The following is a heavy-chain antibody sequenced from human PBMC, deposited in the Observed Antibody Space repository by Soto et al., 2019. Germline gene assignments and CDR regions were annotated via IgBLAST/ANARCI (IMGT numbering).Heavy chain of an antibody. CDR2: TYSGGST. V-gene: IGHV3-53*01. CDR3: ARSGYSYGPFDY. Sequence: EVQLVESGGGLIQPGGSLRLSCAASGFTVRTTYMSWVRQAPGRGVEWVSVTYSGGSTYYADSVKGRFTISRDNSKNTLYLQMSSLGAEDTAVYYCARSGYSYGPFDYWGQGTLVTVSS. D-gene: IGHD5-18*01. CDR1: GFTVRTTY. J-gene: IGHJ4*02.